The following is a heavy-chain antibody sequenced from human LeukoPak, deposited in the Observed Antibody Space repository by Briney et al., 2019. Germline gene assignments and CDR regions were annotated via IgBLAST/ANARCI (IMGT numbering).Heavy chain of an antibody. CDR1: GFTFSSYS. CDR2: ISSSSSTI. J-gene: IGHJ4*02. CDR3: ASHPAMTKIDY. V-gene: IGHV3-48*04. D-gene: IGHD4-11*01. Sequence: PGGSLRLSCAASGFTFSSYSMNWVRQARGKGREWVSYISSSSSTIYYADSVKGRFTISRDNAKNSLYLQMNSLRAEDTAVYYCASHPAMTKIDYWGQGTLVTVSS.